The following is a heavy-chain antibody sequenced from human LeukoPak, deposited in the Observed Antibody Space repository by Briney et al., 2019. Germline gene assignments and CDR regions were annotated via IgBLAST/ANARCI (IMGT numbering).Heavy chain of an antibody. CDR2: LWYDGTNK. CDR3: ARARNNYDISDYSALDY. CDR1: GVSFSSYG. J-gene: IGHJ4*02. D-gene: IGHD3-22*01. V-gene: IGHV3-33*01. Sequence: GGSLRLSCAASGVSFSSYGMHWVRQAPGKGLEWVASLWYDGTNKYYADSVKGRFTISRDNSKNTLYLQMDSLRAEDTAVYYCARARNNYDISDYSALDYWGQGALVTVSS.